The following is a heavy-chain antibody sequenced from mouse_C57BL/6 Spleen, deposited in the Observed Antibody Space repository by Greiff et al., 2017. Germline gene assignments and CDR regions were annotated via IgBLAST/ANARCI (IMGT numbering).Heavy chain of an antibody. J-gene: IGHJ3*01. V-gene: IGHV1-64*01. CDR1: GYTFTSYW. CDR2: IHPNSGST. D-gene: IGHD2-4*01. CDR3: ADGDYDGAWFAY. Sequence: QVQLQQPGAELVKPGASVKLSCKASGYTFTSYWMHWVKQRPGQGLEWIGMIHPNSGSTNYNEKFKSKDTLTVDKSSSTAYMQLSSLTSEDSAVYYCADGDYDGAWFAYWGQGTLVTVSA.